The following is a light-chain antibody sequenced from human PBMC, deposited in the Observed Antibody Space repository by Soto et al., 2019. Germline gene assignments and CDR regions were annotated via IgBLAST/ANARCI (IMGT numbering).Light chain of an antibody. CDR2: QAS. J-gene: IGKJ1*01. Sequence: QMTQSPSTLSASVGDRVTITCRASQSTSSYLAWYQQKPGKAPKLLIYQASSLENGVPSRFSGSGSGTEFSLTISSLQPDDFATYYCQQYSSHSTFGQRTKVDIK. CDR1: QSTSSY. CDR3: QQYSSHST. V-gene: IGKV1-5*03.